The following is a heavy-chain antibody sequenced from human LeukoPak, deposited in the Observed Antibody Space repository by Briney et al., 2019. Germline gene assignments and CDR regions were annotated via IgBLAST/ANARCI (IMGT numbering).Heavy chain of an antibody. V-gene: IGHV5-51*01. D-gene: IGHD3-10*01. CDR3: TRHEGESWGFDY. Sequence: GGSLKISCQGPGYLFTSYWIGWVRQVPGKGLEWMGIIYPGDSDTRYRPLFQGQVTISADKSLSTAYPQRSSLQPPGTALYFLTRHEGESWGFDYWGQGTLVTVSS. CDR2: IYPGDSDT. J-gene: IGHJ4*02. CDR1: GYLFTSYW.